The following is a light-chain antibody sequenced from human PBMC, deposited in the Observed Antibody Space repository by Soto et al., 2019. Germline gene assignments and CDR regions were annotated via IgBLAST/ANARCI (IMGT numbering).Light chain of an antibody. CDR3: SSYTSSSLYV. Sequence: QSVLTQPRSVSGSPGQSVTISCTGTSSDVGGYNYVSWYQQHPGKAPKLMIYEVTDRPSGVSDRFSGSKSGNTASLTISGLQPEDEADYYCSSYTSSSLYVFGTGTKVTVL. CDR2: EVT. J-gene: IGLJ1*01. CDR1: SSDVGGYNY. V-gene: IGLV2-14*01.